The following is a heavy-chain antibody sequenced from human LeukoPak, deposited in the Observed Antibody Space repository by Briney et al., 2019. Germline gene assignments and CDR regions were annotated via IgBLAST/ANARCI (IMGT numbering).Heavy chain of an antibody. J-gene: IGHJ3*02. D-gene: IGHD6-6*01. CDR3: ATQELVPTALNAFDI. V-gene: IGHV4-59*08. Sequence: SETLFLTCSVSGGSISSYSWSWIRQPPGKGLEWIGYLYESGTTNYKASLKSRVTMSVDTSKNQFSLRLTSVTAADTAVYYCATQELVPTALNAFDIWGQGTLVTVSS. CDR1: GGSISSYS. CDR2: LYESGTT.